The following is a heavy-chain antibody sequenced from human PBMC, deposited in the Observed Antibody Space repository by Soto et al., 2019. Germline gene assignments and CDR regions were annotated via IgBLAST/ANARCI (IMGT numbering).Heavy chain of an antibody. CDR1: GFTFSSYA. V-gene: IGHV3-23*01. CDR3: ARHEGAVAGTISRWAFDP. Sequence: EVQLLESGGGLVQPGGSLRLSCAASGFTFSSYAMSWVRQAPGKGLEWVSAISGSGGSTYYADSVKGRFTISRDNSKNTLYLQMNSLRAEDTAVYYCARHEGAVAGTISRWAFDPWGQGTLVTVSS. J-gene: IGHJ5*02. D-gene: IGHD6-19*01. CDR2: ISGSGGST.